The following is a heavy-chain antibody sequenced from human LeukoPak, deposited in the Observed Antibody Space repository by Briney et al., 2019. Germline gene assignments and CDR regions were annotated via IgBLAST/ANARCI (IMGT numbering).Heavy chain of an antibody. D-gene: IGHD1-1*01. CDR2: IYSGGST. CDR1: GFTVSSNY. J-gene: IGHJ4*02. CDR3: ARDFPGTSDY. V-gene: IGHV3-53*01. Sequence: GGSLRLSCAASGFTVSSNYMSWVRQAPGKGLEWVSVIYSGGSTYYADSVKGRFTISRDNSKNTLYLQMNSLRAEDTAVYYCARDFPGTSDYWGQGTLITVSS.